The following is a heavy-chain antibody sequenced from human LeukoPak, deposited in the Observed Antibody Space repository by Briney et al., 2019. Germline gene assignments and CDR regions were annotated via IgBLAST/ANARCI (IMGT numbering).Heavy chain of an antibody. D-gene: IGHD1-26*01. CDR1: RYTFTSYG. CDR3: AIGPWGSYPYFQH. CDR2: ISAYNGNT. J-gene: IGHJ1*01. V-gene: IGHV1-18*01. Sequence: ALVKVSCKASRYTFTSYGISCVRQAPGQGLEWMGWISAYNGNTNYAQKLQGRVPMTTDTSTSTAYMELRSLRSDDTAVYYCAIGPWGSYPYFQHWGQGTLVTVSS.